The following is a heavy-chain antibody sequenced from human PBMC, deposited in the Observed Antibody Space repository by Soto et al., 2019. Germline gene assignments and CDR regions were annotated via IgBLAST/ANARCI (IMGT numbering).Heavy chain of an antibody. CDR2: IIPIFGTA. CDR1: GGTFSSYA. V-gene: IGHV1-69*13. J-gene: IGHJ4*02. Sequence: ASVKVSCKASGGTFSSYAISWVRQAPGQGLEWMGGIIPIFGTANYAQKFQGRVTITADESTSTAYMELSSLRSEDTAVYYCARGRIAVAGTIPLYYFDYWGQGTLVTVSS. D-gene: IGHD6-19*01. CDR3: ARGRIAVAGTIPLYYFDY.